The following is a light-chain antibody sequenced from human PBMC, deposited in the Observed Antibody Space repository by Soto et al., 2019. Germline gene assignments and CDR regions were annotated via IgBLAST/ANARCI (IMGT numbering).Light chain of an antibody. V-gene: IGKV3-15*01. CDR1: QSISSN. CDR2: GAS. CDR3: QQYNNWPFT. J-gene: IGKJ3*01. Sequence: EIVMTQSPATVSVSPGERATLSCRASQSISSNLAWYQQKPGQAPRLLIYGASTRATGIPATFSGSGSGTEFTLTINSLQSEDFAVYYCQQYNNWPFTFGPGTKVDIK.